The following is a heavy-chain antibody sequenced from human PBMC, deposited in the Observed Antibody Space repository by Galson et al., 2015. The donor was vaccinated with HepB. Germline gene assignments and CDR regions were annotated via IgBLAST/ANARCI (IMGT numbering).Heavy chain of an antibody. V-gene: IGHV1-2*04. Sequence: SVKVSCKASGYTFTGYHMHWVRKAPGQGLEWMGWINPNSGGTNYAQKFQGWVTMTRDTSISTAYMELSRLRSDDTAVYYCARVWGGLGTTGDMDVWGQGTTVTVSS. CDR2: INPNSGGT. CDR3: ARVWGGLGTTGDMDV. CDR1: GYTFTGYH. D-gene: IGHD1-7*01. J-gene: IGHJ6*02.